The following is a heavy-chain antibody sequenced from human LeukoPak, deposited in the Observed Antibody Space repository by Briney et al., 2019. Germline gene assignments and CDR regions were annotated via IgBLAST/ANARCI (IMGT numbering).Heavy chain of an antibody. CDR3: ARLYSYDCSGGSCYGNYYYYYMDV. CDR1: GGSISSYY. J-gene: IGHJ6*03. CDR2: LHYSGST. V-gene: IGHV4-59*08. D-gene: IGHD2-15*01. Sequence: SATLSLTCTVSGGSISSYYWSWIRQPPGKGLQWIGYLHYSGSTNYYPSLKSRVTISLDTSKNQFSLKLSSVTAADTAVYYCARLYSYDCSGGSCYGNYYYYYMDVWGKGTTVTVSS.